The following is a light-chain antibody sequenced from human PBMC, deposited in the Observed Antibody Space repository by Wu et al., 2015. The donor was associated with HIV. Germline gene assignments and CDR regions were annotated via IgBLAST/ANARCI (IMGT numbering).Light chain of an antibody. CDR3: QQYNNWPLT. CDR2: GAS. CDR1: QSVNNN. Sequence: EKVMTQSPATLSVSPGERATLSCRASQSVNNNLAWYQQKPGQAPRLLIHGASTRATDIPARFSGSGSGTEFTLTISSLQSEDFAVYYCQQYNNWPLTFGGGTKVEIK. J-gene: IGKJ4*01. V-gene: IGKV3-15*01.